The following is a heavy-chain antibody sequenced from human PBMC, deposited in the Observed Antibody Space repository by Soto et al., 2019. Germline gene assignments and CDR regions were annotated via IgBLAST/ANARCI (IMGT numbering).Heavy chain of an antibody. J-gene: IGHJ4*02. CDR2: IYTSGST. V-gene: IGHV4-4*07. D-gene: IGHD3-22*01. CDR1: GGSISSYC. Sequence: PSETLSLTCTVSGGSISSYCWSWIRQPAGKGLEWIGRIYTSGSTNYNPSLKSRVTMSVDTSKNQFSLKLSSVTAADTAVYYCARDIRYYDSSGYYFISDYWGQGTLVTVSS. CDR3: ARDIRYYDSSGYYFISDY.